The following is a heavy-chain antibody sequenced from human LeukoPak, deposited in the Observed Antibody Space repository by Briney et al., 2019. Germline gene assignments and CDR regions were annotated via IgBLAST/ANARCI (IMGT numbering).Heavy chain of an antibody. V-gene: IGHV4-4*09. D-gene: IGHD4-23*01. CDR3: AREGNLKAASH. CDR1: GASLSSYY. J-gene: IGHJ4*02. Sequence: PSETLSLTCSVSGASLSSYYWSWIRRPPGKELEWIGYIYTSGTTDYNPSLKSRVTMSVDTSSNHVSLNLSSVTAADTAVYYCAREGNLKAASHWGQGTLVTVSS. CDR2: IYTSGTT.